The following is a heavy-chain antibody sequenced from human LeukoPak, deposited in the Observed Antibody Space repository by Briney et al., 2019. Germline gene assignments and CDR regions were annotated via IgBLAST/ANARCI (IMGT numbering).Heavy chain of an antibody. J-gene: IGHJ4*02. CDR1: GFTFSSYW. CDR3: ARDWRYCSSTSCYWVY. V-gene: IGHV3-7*01. D-gene: IGHD2-2*01. Sequence: GGSLRLSCAASGFTFSSYWMSWVRQAPGKGLEWVANIKQAGSEKYYVDSVKGRFTISRDNAKNSLYLQMNSLRAEDTAVYYCARDWRYCSSTSCYWVYWGQGTLVTVSS. CDR2: IKQAGSEK.